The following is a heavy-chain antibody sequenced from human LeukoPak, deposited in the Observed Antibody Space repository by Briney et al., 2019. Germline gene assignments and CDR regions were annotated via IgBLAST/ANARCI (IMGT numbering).Heavy chain of an antibody. CDR2: ISAYNGNT. J-gene: IGHJ4*02. Sequence: ASVKVSCKASGYTFTSYGISWVRQAPGQGLEWMGWISAYNGNTNYAQKLQGRVTMTTDTSTSTAYMELRSLRSDDTAVYYCAGGEYCSGGSCYSGFDYWGQGTLVTVSS. V-gene: IGHV1-18*01. CDR3: AGGEYCSGGSCYSGFDY. CDR1: GYTFTSYG. D-gene: IGHD2-15*01.